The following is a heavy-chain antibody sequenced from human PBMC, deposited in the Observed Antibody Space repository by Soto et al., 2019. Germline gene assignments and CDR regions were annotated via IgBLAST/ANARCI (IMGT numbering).Heavy chain of an antibody. CDR3: AKGNPRVPFDY. CDR2: ISGSGGST. Sequence: PGGSLRLSCAASGVTFIIYAMSWARQAPGKGLEWVSAISGSGGSTYYADSVKGRFTISRDNSKNTLYLQMNSLRAEDTAVYYCAKGNPRVPFDYWGQGTLVTVSS. V-gene: IGHV3-23*01. D-gene: IGHD1-1*01. J-gene: IGHJ4*02. CDR1: GVTFIIYA.